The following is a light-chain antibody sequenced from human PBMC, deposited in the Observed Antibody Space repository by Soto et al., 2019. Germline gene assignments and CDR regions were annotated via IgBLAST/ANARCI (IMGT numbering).Light chain of an antibody. Sequence: EIVLTQSPGTLSLSPGERATLSCRASQSVTSGYLAWYQQNPGQAPRLLIHGASSRATGIPDRFSGSGSGTDFTLTISRLEPEDFAVYYCQQYGSPWTFGQGTKVEIK. CDR2: GAS. V-gene: IGKV3-20*01. J-gene: IGKJ1*01. CDR1: QSVTSGY. CDR3: QQYGSPWT.